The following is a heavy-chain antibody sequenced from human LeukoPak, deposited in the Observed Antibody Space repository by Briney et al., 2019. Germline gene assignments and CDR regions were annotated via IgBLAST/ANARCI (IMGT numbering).Heavy chain of an antibody. D-gene: IGHD4-17*01. CDR1: GVSIRSYY. Sequence: SETLSLTCTVSGVSIRSYYWSWIRQPPGKGLEWIGYIYYSGSTNYNPSLKSRVSISVDTSKNQFSLKLSSVTAADTAVYYCARTGSTVTMLYPFDHWGQGTLVTVSS. V-gene: IGHV4-59*01. J-gene: IGHJ4*02. CDR3: ARTGSTVTMLYPFDH. CDR2: IYYSGST.